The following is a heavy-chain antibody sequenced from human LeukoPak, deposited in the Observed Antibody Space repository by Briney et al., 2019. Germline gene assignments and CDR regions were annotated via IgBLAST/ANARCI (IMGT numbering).Heavy chain of an antibody. CDR1: GGSIRTSSYY. V-gene: IGHV4-39*07. Sequence: SETLSLTCTVSGGSIRTSSYYWGWIRQPPGKGLEWIGSIYYSGSIYSNGSLKSRVTISVETSKNQFSLKLSSVTAADTAMYYCARVRAAAVPYYFDYWGRGTLVTVSS. D-gene: IGHD6-13*01. CDR2: IYYSGSI. J-gene: IGHJ4*02. CDR3: ARVRAAAVPYYFDY.